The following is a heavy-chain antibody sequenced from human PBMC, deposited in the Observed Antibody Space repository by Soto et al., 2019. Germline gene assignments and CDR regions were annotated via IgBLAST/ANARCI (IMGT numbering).Heavy chain of an antibody. CDR1: GGSFSDDASSSDWY. Sequence: PSETLSLTCAVYGGSFSDDASSSDWYWNWIRQSPGKGLEWIGEIDRSGRTKYNPSLESRVSISVDTSKNQFPLKLSSVTAADTGVYYCARHAKGYYASGSYDYWFDPWGQGTLVTVSS. CDR2: IDRSGRT. D-gene: IGHD3-10*01. CDR3: ARHAKGYYASGSYDYWFDP. J-gene: IGHJ5*02. V-gene: IGHV4-34*01.